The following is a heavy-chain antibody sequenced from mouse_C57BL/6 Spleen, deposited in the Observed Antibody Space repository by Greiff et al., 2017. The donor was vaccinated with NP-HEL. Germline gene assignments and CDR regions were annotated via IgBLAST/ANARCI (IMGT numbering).Heavy chain of an antibody. CDR3: GGAPYYYAMDY. Sequence: QVQLQQPGAELVRPGTSVKLSCKASGYTFTSYWMHWVKQRPGQGLEWIGVIDPSDSYTNYNQKFKGKATLTVDTSSSTAYMQLSSLTSEDSAVYYCGGAPYYYAMDYWGQGTSVTVSS. CDR1: GYTFTSYW. V-gene: IGHV1-59*01. J-gene: IGHJ4*01. CDR2: IDPSDSYT.